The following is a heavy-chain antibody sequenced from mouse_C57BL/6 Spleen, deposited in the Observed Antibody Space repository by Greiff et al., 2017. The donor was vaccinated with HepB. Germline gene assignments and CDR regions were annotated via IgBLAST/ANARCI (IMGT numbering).Heavy chain of an antibody. CDR3: ARQDYYAMDY. CDR1: GYTFTNYW. CDR2: IYPGGGYT. V-gene: IGHV1-63*01. J-gene: IGHJ4*01. Sequence: QVHVKQSGAELVRPGTSVKMSCKASGYTFTNYWIGWAKQRPGHGLEWIGDIYPGGGYTNYNEKFKGKATLTADKSSSTAYMQFSSLTSEDSAIYYCARQDYYAMDYWGQGTSVTVSS.